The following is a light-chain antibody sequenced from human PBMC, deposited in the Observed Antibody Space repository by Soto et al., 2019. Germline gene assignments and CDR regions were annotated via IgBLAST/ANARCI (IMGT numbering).Light chain of an antibody. CDR1: QNLLHSNGYNY. J-gene: IGKJ4*01. CDR2: LGS. CDR3: AQGLATPFT. Sequence: EIVLTQSPLSLPVTPGEPASISCRSSQNLLHSNGYNYLNWYLQKPGQSPQLLIYLGSNRASGVPDRFSGSGSGTDFTLTINRVEDEDVGLYFCAQGLATPFTFGGGTKVEIK. V-gene: IGKV2-28*01.